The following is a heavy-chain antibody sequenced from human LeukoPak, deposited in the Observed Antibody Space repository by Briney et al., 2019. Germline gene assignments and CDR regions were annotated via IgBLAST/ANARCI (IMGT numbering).Heavy chain of an antibody. Sequence: PGGSLRLSSAASGFSFSNYEMNRVRQAPGKGLEWISYITASSTTIYYADSVKGRFTISRDNAKNSLYLQITGLRGEDTAVYCCAKAPAARGHFSWFDPWGQGNLVSVSS. V-gene: IGHV3-48*03. CDR1: GFSFSNYE. CDR2: ITASSTTI. J-gene: IGHJ5*02. D-gene: IGHD5-12*01. CDR3: AKAPAARGHFSWFDP.